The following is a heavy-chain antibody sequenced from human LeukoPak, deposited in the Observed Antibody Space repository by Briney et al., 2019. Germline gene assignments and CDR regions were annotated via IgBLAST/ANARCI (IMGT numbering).Heavy chain of an antibody. CDR2: IKSKTDGGTT. Sequence: GGSLRLSCAASGFTFSNAWMSWVRQAPGKGLEWVGRIKSKTDGGTTDYAAPVKGRFTISRDDSKNTLYLQMNSLKTEDTAVYYCTTVGYYDSSGYHDCWGQGTLVTVTS. V-gene: IGHV3-15*01. J-gene: IGHJ4*02. CDR3: TTVGYYDSSGYHDC. D-gene: IGHD3-22*01. CDR1: GFTFSNAW.